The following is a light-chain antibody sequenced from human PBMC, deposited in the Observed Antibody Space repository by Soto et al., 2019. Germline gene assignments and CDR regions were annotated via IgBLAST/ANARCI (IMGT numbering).Light chain of an antibody. V-gene: IGKV3D-15*01. Sequence: EVVLTQSPATLSVSPGEGVTLSCRASQGIGDTLAWYQHKPGQTPRLLIYGASSRATGIPDRFSGSGSGTDFTLTISSLQSEDFAVYYCQQYNNWPRTFGQGTRLEIK. CDR1: QGIGDT. CDR2: GAS. J-gene: IGKJ5*01. CDR3: QQYNNWPRT.